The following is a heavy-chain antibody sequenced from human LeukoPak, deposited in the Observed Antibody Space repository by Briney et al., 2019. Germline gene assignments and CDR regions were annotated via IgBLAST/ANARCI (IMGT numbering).Heavy chain of an antibody. CDR2: ISSSSSSL. Sequence: GGSLRLSCAASGFIFSNYIMNWVRQAPGKGLEWVSFISSSSSSLYYADSVKGRFTISRDNAKNSLYLQMSSLRAEDTAVYYCARSDSGSYWGKNRFDTWGQGTLVTVSS. V-gene: IGHV3-21*01. CDR1: GFIFSNYI. J-gene: IGHJ5*02. CDR3: ARSDSGSYWGKNRFDT. D-gene: IGHD1-26*01.